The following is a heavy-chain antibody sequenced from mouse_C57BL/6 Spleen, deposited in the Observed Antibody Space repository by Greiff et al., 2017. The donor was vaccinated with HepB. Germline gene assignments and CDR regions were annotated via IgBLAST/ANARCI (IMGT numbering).Heavy chain of an antibody. Sequence: EVQLVESGGGLVKPGGSLKLSCAASGFTFSSYAMSWVRQTPEKRLEWVATISDGGSYTYYPDNVKGRFTISRDNAKNNLYLQMSHLKSEDTAMYYCARDDNWDPSFDYWGQGTTLTVSS. CDR2: ISDGGSYT. V-gene: IGHV5-4*01. CDR3: ARDDNWDPSFDY. CDR1: GFTFSSYA. D-gene: IGHD4-1*01. J-gene: IGHJ2*01.